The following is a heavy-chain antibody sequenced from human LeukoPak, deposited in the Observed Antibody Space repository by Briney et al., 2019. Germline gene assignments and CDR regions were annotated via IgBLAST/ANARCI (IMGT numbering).Heavy chain of an antibody. J-gene: IGHJ3*02. CDR1: GFTFSSYS. CDR2: IIPILGIA. D-gene: IGHD3-22*01. V-gene: IGHV1-69*02. CDR3: ARSLITMIAHDAFDI. Sequence: GGSLRLSCAASGFTFSSYSMSWVRQAPGQGLEWMGRIIPILGIANYAQKFQGRVTITADKSTSTAYMELSSLRSEDTAVYYCARSLITMIAHDAFDIWGQGTMVTVSS.